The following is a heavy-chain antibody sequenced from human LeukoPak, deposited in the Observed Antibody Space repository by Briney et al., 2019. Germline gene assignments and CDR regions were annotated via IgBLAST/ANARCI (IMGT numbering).Heavy chain of an antibody. J-gene: IGHJ2*01. CDR3: ARGLRGWTFAL. CDR2: ISYDGSNK. D-gene: IGHD2-15*01. CDR1: GFTFSSYA. V-gene: IGHV3-30*14. Sequence: GRSLRLSCAASGFTFSSYAMHWVRQAPGKGLEWVAVISYDGSNKYYADSVKGRFTISRDNSKNTLYLQMNSLRAEDTAVYYCARGLRGWTFALWGRGTLVTVSS.